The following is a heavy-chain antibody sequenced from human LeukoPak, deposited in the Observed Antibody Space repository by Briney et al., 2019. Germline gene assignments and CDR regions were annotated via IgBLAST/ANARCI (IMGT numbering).Heavy chain of an antibody. D-gene: IGHD6-19*01. J-gene: IGHJ4*02. V-gene: IGHV3-74*01. CDR2: FNYEGSNT. CDR1: GFPFSDYW. CDR3: ARGTTSGWPDFFDY. Sequence: GGSLRLSCAASGFPFSDYWLHGFRKAPGGGLLWVSRFNYEGSNTPYAASVKGRFTTSRDNAKNTLFLQMNSLRADDTAVYYCARGTTSGWPDFFDYWGQGILVIVSS.